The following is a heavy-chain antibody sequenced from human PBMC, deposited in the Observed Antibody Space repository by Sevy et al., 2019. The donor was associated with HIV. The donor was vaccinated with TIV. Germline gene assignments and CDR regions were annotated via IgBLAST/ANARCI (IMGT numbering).Heavy chain of an antibody. CDR3: AKDESTWGSGSYFRTPVYYFDY. V-gene: IGHV3-23*01. Sequence: EGSLRLSCAASGFTFSSYAMSWVRQAPGKGLEWVSAISGSGGSTYYADSVKGRFTISRDNSKNTLYLQMNSLRAEDTAVYYCAKDESTWGSGSYFRTPVYYFDYWGQGTLVTVSS. CDR1: GFTFSSYA. D-gene: IGHD1-26*01. CDR2: ISGSGGST. J-gene: IGHJ4*02.